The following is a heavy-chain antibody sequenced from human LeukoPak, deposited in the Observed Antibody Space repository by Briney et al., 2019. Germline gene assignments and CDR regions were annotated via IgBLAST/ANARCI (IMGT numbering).Heavy chain of an antibody. CDR2: IYTSGST. D-gene: IGHD2-8*01. V-gene: IGHV4-4*09. CDR3: ARDKMVYASYFDS. Sequence: SETLSLTCTVSGGSISSYYWSWIRQPPGKGLEWIGYIYTSGSTNYNPSLKSRVTISVDTSKNQFSLKLSSVTAADTVVYYCARDKMVYASYFDSWGQGTLVTVSS. J-gene: IGHJ4*02. CDR1: GGSISSYY.